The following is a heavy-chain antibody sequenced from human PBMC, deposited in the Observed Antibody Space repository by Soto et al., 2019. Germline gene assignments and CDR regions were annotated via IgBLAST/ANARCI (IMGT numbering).Heavy chain of an antibody. D-gene: IGHD2-2*01. CDR1: GYTFTSYA. J-gene: IGHJ3*02. CDR3: ARSRDIVVVPAAAHDDFDI. CDR2: INAGNGNT. V-gene: IGHV1-3*01. Sequence: VSVKVSCKASGYTFTSYAMHWVHQAPGQRLEWMGWINAGNGNTKYSQKFQGRVTITRDTSASTAYMELSSLRSEDTAVYYCARSRDIVVVPAAAHDDFDIWGQGTMVTVS.